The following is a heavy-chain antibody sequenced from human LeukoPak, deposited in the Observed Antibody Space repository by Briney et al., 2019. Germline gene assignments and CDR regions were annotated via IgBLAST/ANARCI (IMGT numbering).Heavy chain of an antibody. V-gene: IGHV3-21*01. Sequence: GGSLRLSCAASGFTFSSYSMTWVRQAPGKGLEWGSSISSSSSYIYYADSVKGRFTISRDNAKNSLYLQMNSLRAEDTAVYYCARDPSLVGATAWGQGTLVTVSS. CDR1: GFTFSSYS. CDR2: ISSSSSYI. CDR3: ARDPSLVGATA. D-gene: IGHD1-26*01. J-gene: IGHJ5*02.